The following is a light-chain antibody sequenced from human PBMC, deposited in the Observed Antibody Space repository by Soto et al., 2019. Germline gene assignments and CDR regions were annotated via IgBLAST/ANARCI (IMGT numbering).Light chain of an antibody. CDR3: GSYAGSTPRV. CDR1: SSDVGSYNL. J-gene: IGLJ1*01. Sequence: QSALTQPASASGSPGQSITISCTGTSSDVGSYNLVSWYQQHPGKAPKLMIYEVSKRPSGVSNRFSGSKSGNTASLTISGLQAEDEADYYCGSYAGSTPRVFGTGTKLTVL. CDR2: EVS. V-gene: IGLV2-23*02.